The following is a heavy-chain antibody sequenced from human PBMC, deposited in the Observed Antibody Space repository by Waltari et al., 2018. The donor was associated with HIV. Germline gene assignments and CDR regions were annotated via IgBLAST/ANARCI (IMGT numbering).Heavy chain of an antibody. J-gene: IGHJ5*01. CDR1: GYSFTSYD. Sequence: QVQLVQSGAQVKKPGASLKVSCKASGYSFTSYDVDWVRQATGQGLEWMGWMNPNSGNTGSAQKFQGRVTMTRNTSITTAYMELSSLNSEDTAVYYCARGRAGMRLEGQKTLYNNWYDFWGQGTLVTVSS. CDR2: MNPNSGNT. D-gene: IGHD5-12*01. V-gene: IGHV1-8*01. CDR3: ARGRAGMRLEGQKTLYNNWYDF.